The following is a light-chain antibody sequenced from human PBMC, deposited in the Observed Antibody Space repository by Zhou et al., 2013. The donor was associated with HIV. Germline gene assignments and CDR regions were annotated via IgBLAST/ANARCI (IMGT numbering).Light chain of an antibody. CDR2: SAS. V-gene: IGKV1-39*01. J-gene: IGKJ2*03. Sequence: DIQMTQSPSSLSASVGDRVTITCRASQTISNYLNWYQQKPAKAPKLLIYSASSLQSGVPSRFSGSESGTVFTLTISSLQPEDFATYYCQQTYGIPRSFGQGTKLEIK. CDR1: QTISNY. CDR3: QQTYGIPRS.